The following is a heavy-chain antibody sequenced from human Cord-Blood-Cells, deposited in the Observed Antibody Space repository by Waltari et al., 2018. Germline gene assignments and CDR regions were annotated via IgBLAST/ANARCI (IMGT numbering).Heavy chain of an antibody. J-gene: IGHJ6*03. CDR2: ISAYNGNT. D-gene: IGHD6-13*01. CDR1: GYTFTSYG. Sequence: QVQLVQSGAEVKKPGASVKVSCKASGYTFTSYGISWVRQAPGQGLEWVGWISAYNGNTNYAQKLQVRVTMTTDTSTSTAYMELSGLRSDDTSVYYCARSRLGSSWYYYYYYMDVWGKGTTVTVSS. V-gene: IGHV1-18*01. CDR3: ARSRLGSSWYYYYYYMDV.